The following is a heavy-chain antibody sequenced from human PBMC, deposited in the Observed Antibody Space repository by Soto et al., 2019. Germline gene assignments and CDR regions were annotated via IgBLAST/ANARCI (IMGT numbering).Heavy chain of an antibody. D-gene: IGHD2-15*01. CDR3: AHRRVAATDWYFDL. Sequence: SGPTLVNPTQTLTLTCTFSGFSLSTSGVGVGWIRQPPGKALEWLALIYWDDDKRHSPSLKSRLTITKDTSKNQVVLTMTNMDLLDTATFYCAHRRVAATDWYFDLWGRGTLVTVSS. V-gene: IGHV2-5*02. J-gene: IGHJ2*01. CDR1: GFSLSTSGVG. CDR2: IYWDDDK.